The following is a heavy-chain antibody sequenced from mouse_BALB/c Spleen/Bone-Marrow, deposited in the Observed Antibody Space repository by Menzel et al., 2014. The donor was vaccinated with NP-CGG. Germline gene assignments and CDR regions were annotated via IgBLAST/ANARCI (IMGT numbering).Heavy chain of an antibody. Sequence: EVKLVESGGDLVKPGGSLKLSCAASGFTFSSYGMSWVRQTPDKRLEWVATISSGGSYTYYPDSVKGRFTISRDNAKNTLYLQMSSLKSEDTAMYYCARPTTVVATGGSFDYWGQGTTLTVSS. CDR3: ARPTTVVATGGSFDY. CDR2: ISSGGSYT. CDR1: GFTFSSYG. D-gene: IGHD1-1*01. J-gene: IGHJ2*01. V-gene: IGHV5-6*01.